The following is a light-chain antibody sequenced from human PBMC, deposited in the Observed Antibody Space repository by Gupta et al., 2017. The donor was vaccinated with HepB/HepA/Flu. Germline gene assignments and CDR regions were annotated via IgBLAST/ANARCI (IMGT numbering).Light chain of an antibody. CDR2: QDS. V-gene: IGLV3-1*01. J-gene: IGLJ2*01. Sequence: SYELTQPPSVSVSPGKTARITCSGDKLGDKYACWYQQKPGQSPVLVIYQDSKRPSGIPERFSGSNSGNTATLTISGTQAMDEADYYCQAWDSSTAVFGGGTKLTVL. CDR1: KLGDKY. CDR3: QAWDSSTAV.